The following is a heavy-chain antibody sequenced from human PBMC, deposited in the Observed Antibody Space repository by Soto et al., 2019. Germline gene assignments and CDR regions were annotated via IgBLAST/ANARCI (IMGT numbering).Heavy chain of an antibody. CDR3: AKDTGSMVRGVGSFAY. V-gene: IGHV3-9*01. J-gene: IGHJ4*02. CDR2: ISWNSGSI. CDR1: GFTFDDYA. D-gene: IGHD3-10*01. Sequence: SLRLSCAASGFTFDDYAMHWVRQAPGKGLEWVSGISWNSGSIGYADSVKGRFTISRDNAKNSLYLQMNSLRAEDTALYYCAKDTGSMVRGVGSFAYWGQGTLVTVSS.